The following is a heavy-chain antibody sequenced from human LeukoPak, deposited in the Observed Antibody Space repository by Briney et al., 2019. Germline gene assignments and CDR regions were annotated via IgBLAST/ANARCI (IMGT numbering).Heavy chain of an antibody. CDR3: ARDMYYYDSSGLLEQYYFDY. CDR1: GYTFTSYY. D-gene: IGHD3-22*01. CDR2: INPSGGST. V-gene: IGHV1-46*01. J-gene: IGHJ4*02. Sequence: ASVTVSFKASGYTFTSYYMHWVRQAPGQGLEWMGIINPSGGSTSYAQKFQGRVTMTRDMSTSTVYMELSSLRSEDKAVYYCARDMYYYDSSGLLEQYYFDYWGQGTLVTVSS.